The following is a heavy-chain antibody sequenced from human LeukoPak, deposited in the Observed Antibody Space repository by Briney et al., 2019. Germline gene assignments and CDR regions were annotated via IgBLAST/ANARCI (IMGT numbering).Heavy chain of an antibody. CDR2: IRYDGSNK. CDR3: AKAYDFWSETPGDY. J-gene: IGHJ4*02. D-gene: IGHD3-3*01. V-gene: IGHV3-30*02. CDR1: GFTFSRYW. Sequence: PGGSLRLSCAASGFTFSRYWMSWVRQAPGKGLEWVAFIRYDGSNKYYADSVKGRFTISRDNSKNTLYLQMNSLRAEDTAVYYCAKAYDFWSETPGDYWGQGTLVTVSS.